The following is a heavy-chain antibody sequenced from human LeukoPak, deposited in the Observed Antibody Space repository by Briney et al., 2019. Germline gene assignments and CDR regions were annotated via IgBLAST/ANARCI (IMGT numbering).Heavy chain of an antibody. CDR1: GFTFSSYS. V-gene: IGHV3-21*01. CDR2: ISSSSTYI. Sequence: GGSLRLSCAASGFTFSSYSMNWVRQAPGKGLEWVSSISSSSTYIYYADSVKGRFTISRDNAKNSLYLQMNSLRAEDTAVYYCASGYGDYKHFNYWGQGTLVTVPS. D-gene: IGHD4-17*01. CDR3: ASGYGDYKHFNY. J-gene: IGHJ4*02.